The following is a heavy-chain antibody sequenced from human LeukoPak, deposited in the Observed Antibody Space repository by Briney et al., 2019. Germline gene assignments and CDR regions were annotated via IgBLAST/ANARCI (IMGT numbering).Heavy chain of an antibody. CDR1: GFTLSYFL. CDR3: TRDES. Sequence: GSLRLSCAAFGFTLSYFLMSWVRQAPGKGLECVASTNEAGGDKYYVDSVKGRFTISRDNSKNSLSLQMNSLTAEDTAVYYCTRDESWGQGTLVTVSS. CDR2: TNEAGGDK. J-gene: IGHJ5*02. V-gene: IGHV3-7*01.